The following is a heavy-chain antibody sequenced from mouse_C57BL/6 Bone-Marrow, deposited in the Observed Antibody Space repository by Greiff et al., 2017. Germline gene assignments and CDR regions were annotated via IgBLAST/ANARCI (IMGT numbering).Heavy chain of an antibody. CDR2: IWRGGST. V-gene: IGHV2-5*01. CDR3: AKNSFDYYGSSYRYFDV. Sequence: QVQLKESGPGLVQPSQSLSITCTVSGFSLTSYGVHWVRQSPGKGLEWLGVIWRGGSTDYNAAFMSRLSITKDNSKSQVFFKMNSLQADDTAIYDCAKNSFDYYGSSYRYFDVWGTGTTVTVSS. CDR1: GFSLTSYG. D-gene: IGHD1-1*01. J-gene: IGHJ1*03.